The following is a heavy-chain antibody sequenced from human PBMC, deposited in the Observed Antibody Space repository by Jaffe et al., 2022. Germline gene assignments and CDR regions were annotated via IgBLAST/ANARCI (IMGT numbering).Heavy chain of an antibody. CDR3: ARVPLYSSGWYYFDY. CDR1: GFTFSSYE. CDR2: ISSSGSTI. J-gene: IGHJ4*02. V-gene: IGHV3-48*03. D-gene: IGHD6-19*01. Sequence: EVQLVESGGGLVQPGGSLRLSCAASGFTFSSYEMNWVRQAPGKGLEWVSYISSSGSTIYYADSVKGRFTISRDNAKNSLYLQMNSLRAEDTAVYYCARVPLYSSGWYYFDYWGQGTLVTVSS.